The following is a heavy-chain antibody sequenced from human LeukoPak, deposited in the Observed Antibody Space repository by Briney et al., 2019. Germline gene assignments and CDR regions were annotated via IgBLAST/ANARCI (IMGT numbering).Heavy chain of an antibody. V-gene: IGHV3-21*01. CDR1: GFTFSSYA. CDR3: ARSVITFGGVTVLSGYYYGMDV. Sequence: GASLRLSCAASGFTFSSYAMSWVRQAPGKGLEWVSSISSSSSYLYYADSVKGRFTISQDNAKNSLYLQMNSARAQVTAVYSWARSVITFGGVTVLSGYYYGMDVWGQGTTVTVSS. J-gene: IGHJ6*02. D-gene: IGHD3-16*02. CDR2: ISSSSSYL.